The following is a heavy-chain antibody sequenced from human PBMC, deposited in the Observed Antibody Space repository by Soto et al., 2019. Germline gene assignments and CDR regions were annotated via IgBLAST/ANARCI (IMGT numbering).Heavy chain of an antibody. D-gene: IGHD5-12*01. V-gene: IGHV3-30*18. CDR1: GFTFSSYG. CDR2: ISYDGSNK. J-gene: IGHJ5*02. Sequence: GGSMRLSCAAAGFTFSSYGMHWVRQAPGKGLEWVAVISYDGSNKYYADSVKGRFTISRDNSKNTLYLQMNSLRAEDTAVYYCAKESKRSLRWLRTNWFDPWGQGTLVTVSS. CDR3: AKESKRSLRWLRTNWFDP.